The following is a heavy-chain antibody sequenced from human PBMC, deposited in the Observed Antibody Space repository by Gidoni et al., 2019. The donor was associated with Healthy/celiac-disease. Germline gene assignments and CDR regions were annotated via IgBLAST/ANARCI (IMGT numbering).Heavy chain of an antibody. CDR1: GYSISSGYY. V-gene: IGHV4-38-2*01. CDR3: ARVWNYGDPEGLFDY. CDR2: IYHSGST. J-gene: IGHJ4*02. Sequence: QVQLQESGPGLVKPSETLSLTCAVSGYSISSGYYWGWIRQPPGKGLEWIGSIYHSGSTYYNPSLKSRVTISVDTSKNQFSLKLSSVTAADTAVYYCARVWNYGDPEGLFDYWGQGTLVTVSS. D-gene: IGHD4-17*01.